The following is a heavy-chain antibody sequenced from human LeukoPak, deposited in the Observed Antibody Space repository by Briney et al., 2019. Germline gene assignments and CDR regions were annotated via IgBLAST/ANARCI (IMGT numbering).Heavy chain of an antibody. J-gene: IGHJ6*02. CDR2: IIPIFGTA. Sequence: GASVKVSCKASGGTFSSYAISWVRQAPGQGLEWMGGIIPIFGTANYAQKFQGRVTITADESTSTAYMELSSLRSEDTAVYYCARIEYYYDSSGYYYSNYYYGMDVWGQGTTVTVSS. CDR3: ARIEYYYDSSGYYYSNYYYGMDV. D-gene: IGHD3-22*01. CDR1: GGTFSSYA. V-gene: IGHV1-69*13.